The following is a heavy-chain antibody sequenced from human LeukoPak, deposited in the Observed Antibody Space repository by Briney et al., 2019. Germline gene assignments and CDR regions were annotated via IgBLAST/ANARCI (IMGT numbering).Heavy chain of an antibody. Sequence: GASVKVSCKASGYTFTSYGISWVRQAPGQGLEWMGWINAGNGNTKYSQKFQGRVTITRDTSASTAYMELSSLRSEDTAVYYCARDHYGSGSYYLTYGMDVWGQGTTVTVSS. CDR3: ARDHYGSGSYYLTYGMDV. D-gene: IGHD3-10*01. CDR1: GYTFTSYG. J-gene: IGHJ6*02. V-gene: IGHV1-3*01. CDR2: INAGNGNT.